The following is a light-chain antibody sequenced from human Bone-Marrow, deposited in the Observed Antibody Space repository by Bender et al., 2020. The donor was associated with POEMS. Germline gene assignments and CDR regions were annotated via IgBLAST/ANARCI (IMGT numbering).Light chain of an antibody. CDR1: SSDIGGYNY. CDR2: DVN. V-gene: IGLV2-23*02. J-gene: IGLJ3*02. Sequence: QSVLTQPASVSGSPGQSITISCTGTSSDIGGYNYVSWYQQHPGKAPKVIIYDVNKRPSGVSDRFSGSKSGNTASLTISGLQAEDEADYYGCSYAGSSTPWVFGGGTKLTVL. CDR3: CSYAGSSTPWV.